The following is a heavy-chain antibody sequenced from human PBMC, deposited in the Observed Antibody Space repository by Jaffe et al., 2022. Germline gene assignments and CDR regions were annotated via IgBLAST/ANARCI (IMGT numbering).Heavy chain of an antibody. D-gene: IGHD3-16*02. V-gene: IGHV3-15*01. CDR3: TTASRDYIWGSYRYKQYYFDY. Sequence: EVQLVESGGGLVKPGGSLRLSCAASGFTFSNAWMSWVRQAPGKGLEWVGRIKSKTDGGTTDYAAPVKGRFTISRDDSKNTLYLQMNSLKTEDTAVYYCTTASRDYIWGSYRYKQYYFDYWGQGTLVTVSS. CDR1: GFTFSNAW. CDR2: IKSKTDGGTT. J-gene: IGHJ4*02.